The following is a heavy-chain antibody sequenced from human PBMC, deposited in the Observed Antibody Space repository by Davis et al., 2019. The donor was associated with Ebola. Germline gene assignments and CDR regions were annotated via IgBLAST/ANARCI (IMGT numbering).Heavy chain of an antibody. D-gene: IGHD1-1*01. CDR2: IYHSGST. CDR3: QTGTRGDYNGMDV. V-gene: IGHV4-4*02. Sequence: MPSETLSLTCAVSGVSISSSNRWSWVRQPPGKGLEWIGEIYHSGSTNYNPSLKSRVTISLDKSKNQFSLKLSSVTAADTAVYYCQTGTRGDYNGMDVWGQGTTVTVSS. J-gene: IGHJ6*02. CDR1: GVSISSSNR.